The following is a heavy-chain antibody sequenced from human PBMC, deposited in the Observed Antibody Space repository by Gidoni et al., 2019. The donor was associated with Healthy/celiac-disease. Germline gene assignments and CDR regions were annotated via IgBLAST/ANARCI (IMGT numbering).Heavy chain of an antibody. V-gene: IGHV3-66*02. J-gene: IGHJ4*02. CDR3: ARASGSYSSPFDY. CDR2: IYSGGST. CDR1: GFTVSSNY. D-gene: IGHD1-26*01. Sequence: EVQLVESGGGLVQPGGSLRLSCAASGFTVSSNYMRWVRQAPGKGLEWVSVIYSGGSTYYADSVKGRFTISRDNSKNTLYLQMNSLRAEDTAVYYCARASGSYSSPFDYWGQGTLVTVSS.